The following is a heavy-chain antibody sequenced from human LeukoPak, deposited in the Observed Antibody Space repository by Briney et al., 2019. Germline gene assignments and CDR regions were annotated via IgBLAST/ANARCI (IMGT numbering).Heavy chain of an antibody. D-gene: IGHD2-2*01. Sequence: GGSLRLSCAASGFTFNNYGVNWVRQAPGKGLEWVSSISSSGSHIYYGDSPKGRFTISRDNAKNSVFLQMNSLRVEDTAIYYCARDASRGFDYWGQGTLVTVSS. J-gene: IGHJ4*02. CDR2: ISSSGSHI. CDR3: ARDASRGFDY. V-gene: IGHV3-21*01. CDR1: GFTFNNYG.